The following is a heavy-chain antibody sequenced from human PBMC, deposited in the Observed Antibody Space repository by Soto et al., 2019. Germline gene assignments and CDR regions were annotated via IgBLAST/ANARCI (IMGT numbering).Heavy chain of an antibody. CDR1: GYTLTSYA. V-gene: IGHV1-3*01. J-gene: IGHJ2*01. Sequence: ASVKGYCKASGYTLTSYAGHWVRQAPGQRLEWMGWINAGNGNTKYSQKFQGRVTITRDTSASTAYMELSSLRSEDTAVYYCARGGSLYWYFDLWGRGTLVPVS. CDR3: ARGGSLYWYFDL. CDR2: INAGNGNT. D-gene: IGHD1-26*01.